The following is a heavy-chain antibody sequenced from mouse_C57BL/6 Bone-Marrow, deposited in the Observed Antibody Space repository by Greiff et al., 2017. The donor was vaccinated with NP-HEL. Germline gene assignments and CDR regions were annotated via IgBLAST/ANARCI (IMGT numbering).Heavy chain of an antibody. CDR2: IFPGSGST. Sequence: QVQLKESGPELVKPGASVKISCKASGYTFTDYYINWVKQRPGQGLEWIGWIFPGSGSTYYNEKFKGKATLTVDKSSSTAYMLLSSLTSEDSAVYFCARTGRYGSSFLRYFGVWGTGTTVTVSS. V-gene: IGHV1-75*01. J-gene: IGHJ1*03. CDR3: ARTGRYGSSFLRYFGV. D-gene: IGHD1-1*01. CDR1: GYTFTDYY.